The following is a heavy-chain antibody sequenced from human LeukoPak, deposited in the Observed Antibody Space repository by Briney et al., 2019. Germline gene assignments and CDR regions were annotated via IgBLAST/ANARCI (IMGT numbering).Heavy chain of an antibody. CDR2: ISSSSSYI. D-gene: IGHD6-13*01. CDR1: GFTFSSYS. CDR3: ASRAYIAAAGPVDY. V-gene: IGHV3-21*01. Sequence: PGGSLRLSCAASGFTFSSYSMNRVRQAPGKGLEWVSSISSSSSYIYYADSVKGRFTISRDNAKNSLYLQMNSLRAEDTAVYYCASRAYIAAAGPVDYWGQGTLVTVSS. J-gene: IGHJ4*02.